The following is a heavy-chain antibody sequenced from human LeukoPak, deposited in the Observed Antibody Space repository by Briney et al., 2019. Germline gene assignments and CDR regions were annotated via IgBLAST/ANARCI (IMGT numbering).Heavy chain of an antibody. Sequence: GGSLRLSCAASGFTFSSYSMNWVRQAPGKGLEWVSIIYGGGSTNYADSAKGRFTISRDNSKSVLYLQMDSLRAEDTAVYYCTRSPPSGDASGYLFDYWGQGTLVTVSS. V-gene: IGHV3-66*01. CDR1: GFTFSSYS. CDR2: IYGGGST. CDR3: TRSPPSGDASGYLFDY. J-gene: IGHJ4*02. D-gene: IGHD3-22*01.